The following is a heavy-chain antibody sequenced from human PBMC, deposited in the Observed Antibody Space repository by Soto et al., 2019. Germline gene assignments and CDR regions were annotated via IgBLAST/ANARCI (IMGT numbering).Heavy chain of an antibody. CDR2: IIPILGIA. CDR1: GGTFSSYT. J-gene: IGHJ3*02. CDR3: ARGISVAGTSAAFDI. D-gene: IGHD6-19*01. Sequence: SVKVSCKASGGTFSSYTISWVRQAPGQGLEWMGRIIPILGIANYAQKFQGRVTITADKSTSTAYMELSSLRSEDTAVYYCARGISVAGTSAAFDIWGQGTMVTVSS. V-gene: IGHV1-69*02.